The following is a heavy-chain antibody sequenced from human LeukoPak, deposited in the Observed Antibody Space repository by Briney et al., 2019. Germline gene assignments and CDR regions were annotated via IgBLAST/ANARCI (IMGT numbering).Heavy chain of an antibody. CDR2: INPSDGST. CDR1: GYTFTSYY. V-gene: IGHV1-46*01. CDR3: ARAASSRVGTRYGIDY. J-gene: IGHJ4*02. D-gene: IGHD2-15*01. Sequence: ASVKVSCKASGYTFTSYYMHWVRQAPGQGLEWMGIINPSDGSTSYAQKFQGRVTITADSSTSTAYMELSGLRSDDTAIYYCARAASSRVGTRYGIDYWGQGTLVTVST.